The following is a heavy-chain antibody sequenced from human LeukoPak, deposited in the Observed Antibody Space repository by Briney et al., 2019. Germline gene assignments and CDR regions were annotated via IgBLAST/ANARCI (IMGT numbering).Heavy chain of an antibody. D-gene: IGHD3-3*02. CDR1: KFTFSSYW. J-gene: IGHJ4*02. V-gene: IGHV3-74*01. CDR3: AREPLSLFDY. CDR2: INTDGSST. Sequence: GGSLRLSCAASKFTFSSYWMHWVRQAPGKGLVWVSRINTDGSSTNYADSVKGRFTISRDNAKNTLYLQMNSLRAEDTAVYYCAREPLSLFDYWGQGTLVTVSS.